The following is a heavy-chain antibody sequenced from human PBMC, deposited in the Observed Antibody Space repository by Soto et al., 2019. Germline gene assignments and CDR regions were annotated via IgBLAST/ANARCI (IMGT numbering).Heavy chain of an antibody. CDR3: AKEGKVVTPGWYFDL. D-gene: IGHD2-21*02. Sequence: QVQLVESGGGVVQPGRSLRLSCAASGFTFSSYGMHWVRQAPGKGLEWVAVISYDGSNKYYADSVKGRFTISRDNSKNTLYLQMNSLRAEDTAVYYCAKEGKVVTPGWYFDLLGRGTLVTVSS. CDR1: GFTFSSYG. J-gene: IGHJ2*01. V-gene: IGHV3-30*18. CDR2: ISYDGSNK.